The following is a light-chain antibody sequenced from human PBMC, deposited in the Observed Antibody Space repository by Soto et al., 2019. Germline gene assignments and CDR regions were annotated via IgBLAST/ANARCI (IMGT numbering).Light chain of an antibody. V-gene: IGKV3-15*01. CDR3: QQYNNWLWT. CDR2: GAS. CDR1: QSVSSN. Sequence: EIVMTQSTATLSVSPGESATLSCRASQSVSSNLAWYHQKPGQAPRLLIYGASTRSTGIPARFSGSGSGTEVTLTISSLQSEDFAVYYCQQYNNWLWTFGQGTKVDIK. J-gene: IGKJ1*01.